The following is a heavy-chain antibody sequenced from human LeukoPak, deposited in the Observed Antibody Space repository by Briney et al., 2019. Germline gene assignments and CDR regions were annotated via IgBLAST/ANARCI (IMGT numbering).Heavy chain of an antibody. V-gene: IGHV3-64D*06. Sequence: GGSLRLSCSASGFTFSSYAMHWVRQAPGKGLEYVSAISSNGGSTYYADSVKGRFTISRDNSKNTLYLQMSSLRAEDTAVYYCASFGDDSSGYYSALGYWGQGTLVTVSP. CDR2: ISSNGGST. CDR1: GFTFSSYA. J-gene: IGHJ4*02. D-gene: IGHD3-22*01. CDR3: ASFGDDSSGYYSALGY.